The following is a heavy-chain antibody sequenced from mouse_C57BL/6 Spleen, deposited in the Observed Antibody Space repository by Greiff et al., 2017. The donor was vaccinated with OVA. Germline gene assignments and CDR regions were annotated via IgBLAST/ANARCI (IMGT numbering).Heavy chain of an antibody. Sequence: EVKLVESGGGLVQPGGSMKLSCVASGFTFSNYWMNWVRQSPEQGLEWVAQIRLKSDNYATHYAESVKGRFTISRDDSKSSVYLQMNNLRAEDTGIYYCTSASNSLAYWGQGTLVTVSA. CDR1: GFTFSNYW. J-gene: IGHJ3*01. CDR3: TSASNSLAY. CDR2: IRLKSDNYAT. D-gene: IGHD2-5*01. V-gene: IGHV6-3*01.